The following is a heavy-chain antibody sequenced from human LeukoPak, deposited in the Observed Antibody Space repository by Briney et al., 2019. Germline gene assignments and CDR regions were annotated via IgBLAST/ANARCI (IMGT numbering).Heavy chain of an antibody. D-gene: IGHD2-8*01. J-gene: IGHJ4*02. CDR1: GYTLSGYG. CDR2: ITTYNGDK. V-gene: IGHV1-18*01. Sequence: ASVKVSSKASGYTLSGYGISWLRQAPGQGLEWVGWITTYNGDKKYSEKFQGRITMTTDTSTSTYYMELRSLRSDDTAIYYCARDCSNGVCYPRDYWGQGTLVIVST. CDR3: ARDCSNGVCYPRDY.